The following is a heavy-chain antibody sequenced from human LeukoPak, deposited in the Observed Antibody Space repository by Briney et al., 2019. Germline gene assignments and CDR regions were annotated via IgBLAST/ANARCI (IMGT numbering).Heavy chain of an antibody. CDR3: AAGRSGYDQFDY. CDR2: MSYDGNNR. Sequence: GGSLRLSCLASGFTFSSYAMHWVRQAPGKGLEWVAVMSYDGNNRYYTDSVKGRFTISRDNSKNTVYLQMNSLRAEDTAVYYCAAGRSGYDQFDYWGQGTLVTVSS. J-gene: IGHJ4*02. V-gene: IGHV3-30*03. CDR1: GFTFSSYA. D-gene: IGHD5-12*01.